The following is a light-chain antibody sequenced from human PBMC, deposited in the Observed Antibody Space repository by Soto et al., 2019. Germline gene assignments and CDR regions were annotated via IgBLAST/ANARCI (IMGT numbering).Light chain of an antibody. CDR3: QQYGSSGT. J-gene: IGKJ1*01. V-gene: IGKV3-20*01. CDR1: QSISRY. CDR2: GAS. Sequence: EIVLTQSPGTLTLSPGERTTLSCRASQSISRYLAWYQQKPGQGPRLLIYGASSRATGTPDRFSGSGSGTDFTLTINGLEPEDFAVYYCQQYGSSGTFGQGSMVDVK.